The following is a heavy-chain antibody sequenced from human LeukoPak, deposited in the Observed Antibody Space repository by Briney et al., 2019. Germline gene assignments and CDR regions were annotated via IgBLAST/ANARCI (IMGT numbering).Heavy chain of an antibody. Sequence: GGSLRLSCAASGFTFSSYSMNWVRQAPGKGLEWVSSISSSSSYIYYADSVKGRSTISRDNAKNSLYLQMNSLRAEDTAVYYCARGHSGSPDAYWGQGTLVTVSS. CDR1: GFTFSSYS. V-gene: IGHV3-21*01. D-gene: IGHD1-26*01. CDR2: ISSSSSYI. CDR3: ARGHSGSPDAY. J-gene: IGHJ4*02.